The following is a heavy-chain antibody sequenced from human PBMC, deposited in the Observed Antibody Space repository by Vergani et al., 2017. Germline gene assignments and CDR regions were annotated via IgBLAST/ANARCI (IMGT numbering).Heavy chain of an antibody. V-gene: IGHV3-15*07. Sequence: EVQLVESGGGIVKPGGSLRLSCVASGFSFRNAWMNWVRRTPGKGLEWVGRIKSTFDRGTTDYAAAVKSRCTISRDDSKNTLFLQMNGLKSEDIGVYYCTTDPRYCGDGSCYWLRDHHYYGMDVWGQGTTVTVSS. CDR3: TTDPRYCGDGSCYWLRDHHYYGMDV. CDR1: GFSFRNAW. CDR2: IKSTFDRGTT. J-gene: IGHJ6*02. D-gene: IGHD2-21*01.